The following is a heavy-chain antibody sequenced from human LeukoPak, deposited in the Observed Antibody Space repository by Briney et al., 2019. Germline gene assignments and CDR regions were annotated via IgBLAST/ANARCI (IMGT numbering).Heavy chain of an antibody. CDR3: ARHLYGSGWYGNFDF. CDR1: GGSISGYY. Sequence: SETLSLTCAVSGGSISGYYWSWLRQPPGKGLEWIGFIRYSGSTNYNPSLQSRVTISVDTSKSQFSLKLSSVTAADSAVYFCARHLYGSGWYGNFDFWGQGTLVTVSS. V-gene: IGHV4-59*08. D-gene: IGHD6-19*01. CDR2: IRYSGST. J-gene: IGHJ4*02.